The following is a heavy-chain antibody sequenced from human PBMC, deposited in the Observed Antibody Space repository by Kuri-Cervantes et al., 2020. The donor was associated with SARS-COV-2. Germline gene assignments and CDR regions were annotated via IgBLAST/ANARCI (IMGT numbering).Heavy chain of an antibody. V-gene: IGHV3-33*08. J-gene: IGHJ4*02. CDR3: ARGTTGSGY. Sequence: LSLTCAASGFTFSSYSMNWVRQAPGKGLEWVAFIRYDGSNKYYADSVKGRFTISRDNAKNSLYLQMNSLRAEDTAVYYCARGTTGSGYWGQGTLVTVSS. D-gene: IGHD4-11*01. CDR2: IRYDGSNK. CDR1: GFTFSSYS.